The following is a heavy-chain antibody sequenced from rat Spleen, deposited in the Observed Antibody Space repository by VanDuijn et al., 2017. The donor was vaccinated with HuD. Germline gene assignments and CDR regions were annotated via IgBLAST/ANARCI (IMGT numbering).Heavy chain of an antibody. V-gene: IGHV5-46*01. CDR3: TKDGDEDY. Sequence: EVQLVESGGGLVQPGRSLKLSCAASGFSFSSFPMAWVRQAPGKGLEWVASITNTGGNTYYPDSVRGRFTISRDDAKSPLYLQMNRLGSEDTATYYWTKDGDEDYWGQGVMVTVSS. CDR1: GFSFSSFP. CDR2: ITNTGGNT. D-gene: IGHD1-1*01. J-gene: IGHJ2*01.